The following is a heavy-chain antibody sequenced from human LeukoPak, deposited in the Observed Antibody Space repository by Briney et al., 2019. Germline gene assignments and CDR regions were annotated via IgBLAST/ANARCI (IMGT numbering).Heavy chain of an antibody. V-gene: IGHV1-18*01. D-gene: IGHD3-22*01. CDR2: ISCYNGDT. J-gene: IGHJ4*02. CDR3: ARDNPYYYLY. CDR1: GYTFKNYG. Sequence: ASVTVSCKASGYTFKNYGISWVRQAPGQGLEWMGWISCYNGDTKYTQKLQGRVTMTTDTSTSTAYMELRSLRSDDTDVYYCARDNPYYYLYWGQGTLVTVSS.